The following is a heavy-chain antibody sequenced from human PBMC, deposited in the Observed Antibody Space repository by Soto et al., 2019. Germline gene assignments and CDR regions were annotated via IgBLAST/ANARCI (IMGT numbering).Heavy chain of an antibody. CDR1: GGSISSYY. J-gene: IGHJ3*02. CDR2: IYYSGST. Sequence: PSETLSLTCTVSGGSISSYYWSWIRQPPGKGLEWIGYIYYSGSTNYNPSLKSRVTISVDTSKNQFSLKLSSVTAADTAVYYCARWDWIQLSTRLWFGELSAFDIWGQGTMVTVSS. CDR3: ARWDWIQLSTRLWFGELSAFDI. D-gene: IGHD3-10*01. V-gene: IGHV4-59*01.